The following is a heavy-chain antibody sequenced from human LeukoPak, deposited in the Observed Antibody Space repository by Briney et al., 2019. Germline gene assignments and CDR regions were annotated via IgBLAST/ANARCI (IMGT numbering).Heavy chain of an antibody. J-gene: IGHJ6*03. D-gene: IGHD3-10*01. CDR1: GFTFSNAW. CDR2: IKSKTDGGTT. Sequence: GGSLRLSCAASGFTFSNAWMSWVRQAPGKGLEWVGRIKSKTDGGTTDYAAPVKGRFTISRDDSKNTLYLQMNSLKTEDTAVYYCTTVDSGSYLNYFYYYMDVWGKGTTVTASS. V-gene: IGHV3-15*01. CDR3: TTVDSGSYLNYFYYYMDV.